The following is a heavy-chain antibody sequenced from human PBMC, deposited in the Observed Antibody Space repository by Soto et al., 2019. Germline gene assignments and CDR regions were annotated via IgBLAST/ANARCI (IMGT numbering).Heavy chain of an antibody. J-gene: IGHJ4*02. Sequence: ASVKVSCKASGYTFTGYYIHWVRQAPGQGLEWMGWINPNSGGTNYAQKFQGRVTMTRDTSTSTAYMELSRLRADDAAVYYGATDASLSGYYFDYWGQGTLVTVSS. CDR2: INPNSGGT. V-gene: IGHV1-2*02. D-gene: IGHD3-10*01. CDR1: GYTFTGYY. CDR3: ATDASLSGYYFDY.